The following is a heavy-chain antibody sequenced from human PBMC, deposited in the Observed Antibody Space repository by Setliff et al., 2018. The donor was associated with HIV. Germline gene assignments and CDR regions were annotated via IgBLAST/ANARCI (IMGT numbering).Heavy chain of an antibody. CDR2: INPNSGGT. Sequence: ASVKVSCKASGYTFTGYYMHWVRQAPGQGLEWMGRINPNSGGTKYAQKFQGRVTMTRDTSISTAYMELSRLISDDTAVYYCARSPCYYGSGSYQTFEYWGQGTLVTVSS. CDR1: GYTFTGYY. J-gene: IGHJ4*02. D-gene: IGHD3-10*01. V-gene: IGHV1-2*06. CDR3: ARSPCYYGSGSYQTFEY.